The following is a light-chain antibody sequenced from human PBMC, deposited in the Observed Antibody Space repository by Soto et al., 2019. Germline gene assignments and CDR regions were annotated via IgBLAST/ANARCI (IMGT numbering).Light chain of an antibody. Sequence: QSVLTQSASVSGSPGQSITIACTGTSSDVGGYNYVSWYQQHPGKAPKLMIYNVSNRPSGVSNRFSGSKSGNTASLTISGLQVEDEGHYYCSSFTSTNTVLFGGGTKLTVL. CDR3: SSFTSTNTVL. CDR1: SSDVGGYNY. V-gene: IGLV2-14*01. CDR2: NVS. J-gene: IGLJ3*02.